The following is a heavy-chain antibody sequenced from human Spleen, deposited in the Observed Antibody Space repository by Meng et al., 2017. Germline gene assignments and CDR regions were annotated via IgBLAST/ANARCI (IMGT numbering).Heavy chain of an antibody. CDR2: ISVTGGDT. Sequence: GESLKISCAASGFTFSSYAMSWVRQAPGKGLEWVSSISVTGGDTYYADSVKGRFTISRDNSKNTLYLQMNSLRAEDTAIYYCAKPSGYNYFYGMDVWGQGTTVTVSS. J-gene: IGHJ6*02. CDR1: GFTFSSYA. CDR3: AKPSGYNYFYGMDV. V-gene: IGHV3-23*01. D-gene: IGHD6-6*01.